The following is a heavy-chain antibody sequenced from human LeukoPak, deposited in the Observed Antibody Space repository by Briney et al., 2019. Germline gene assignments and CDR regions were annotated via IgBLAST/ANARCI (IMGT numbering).Heavy chain of an antibody. V-gene: IGHV3-23*01. D-gene: IGHD6-19*01. CDR3: AKDIDWLAFED. CDR1: GFTFNIHG. Sequence: PGGSLRLSCAASGFTFNIHGMNWVRQAPGKGPEWVSGIGPSGDKTYYADSVKGRFTISRDNSENTVYLQMNSLRVEDTAVYYCAKDIDWLAFEDWGQGTPVTVSS. CDR2: IGPSGDKT. J-gene: IGHJ4*02.